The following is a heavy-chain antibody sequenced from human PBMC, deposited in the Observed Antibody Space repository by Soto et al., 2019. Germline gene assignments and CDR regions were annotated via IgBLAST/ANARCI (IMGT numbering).Heavy chain of an antibody. CDR2: IIPIFGTA. CDR3: ARGYCSGGSCFNWFDP. V-gene: IGHV1-69*13. CDR1: GGTFSSYA. Sequence: ASVKVSCKASGGTFSSYAISWVRQAPGQGLEWMGGIIPIFGTANYAQKFQGRVTITADESTSTAYMELSSLRSEDTAVYYCARGYCSGGSCFNWFDPWGQGTLVTVAS. J-gene: IGHJ5*02. D-gene: IGHD2-15*01.